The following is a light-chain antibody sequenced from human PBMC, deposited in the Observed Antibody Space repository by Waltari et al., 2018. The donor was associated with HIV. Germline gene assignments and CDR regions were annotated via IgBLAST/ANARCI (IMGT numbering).Light chain of an antibody. CDR1: SSNLATTT. Sequence: QSVLPQPPSASGTPGPRVTISCSATSSNLATTTVRWSQQVPGTSPKLLIYNNNQRPSGVPDRFSGSKSGTSASLAITGLQSEDEADYHCAAWDDSLNGQVVFGGGTKLTVL. J-gene: IGLJ3*02. V-gene: IGLV1-44*01. CDR2: NNN. CDR3: AAWDDSLNGQVV.